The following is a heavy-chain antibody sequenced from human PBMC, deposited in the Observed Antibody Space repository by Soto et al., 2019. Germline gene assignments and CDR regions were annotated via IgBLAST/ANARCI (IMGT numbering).Heavy chain of an antibody. CDR2: INAGNGIT. V-gene: IGHV1-3*01. CDR3: ARDRSAWNFLHS. J-gene: IGHJ4*02. D-gene: IGHD1-7*01. CDR1: GFTFTNNA. Sequence: GASVKVSCKASGFTFTNNAIHWVRQAPGQRLEWMGGINAGNGITKYSQKFQGRIIITRDTSANTAYMEVSSLRSEDTAIYYCARDRSAWNFLHSWGQGTLVTSPQ.